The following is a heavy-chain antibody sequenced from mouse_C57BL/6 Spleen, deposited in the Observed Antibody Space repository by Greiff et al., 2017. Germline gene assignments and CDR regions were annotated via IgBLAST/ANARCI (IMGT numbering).Heavy chain of an antibody. CDR2: IDPSDSDT. CDR1: GYTFTSYW. D-gene: IGHD1-1*02. Sequence: QVHVQQPGAELVRPGASVKLSCKASGYTFTSYWMHWVKQRPVQGLEWIGNIDPSDSDTHYNQKFKDKATLTVDKSSSTAYMQLSSLTSEDSAVYYYARDFGGTYYSAMAYWGQGTSVTVST. CDR3: ARDFGGTYYSAMAY. V-gene: IGHV1-52*01. J-gene: IGHJ4*01.